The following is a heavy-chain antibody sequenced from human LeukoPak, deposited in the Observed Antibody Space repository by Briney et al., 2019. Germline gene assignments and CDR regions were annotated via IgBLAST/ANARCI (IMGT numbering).Heavy chain of an antibody. Sequence: GGSLRLSCAASGFTFSSYGMYWVRQAPGKGLEWVAVISYDGSNKYYADSVKGRFTISRDNSKNTLYLQMNSLRAEDTAVYYCAKDLGLVLRYFDWMFDYWGQGTLVTVSS. J-gene: IGHJ4*02. V-gene: IGHV3-30*18. CDR1: GFTFSSYG. CDR2: ISYDGSNK. D-gene: IGHD3-9*01. CDR3: AKDLGLVLRYFDWMFDY.